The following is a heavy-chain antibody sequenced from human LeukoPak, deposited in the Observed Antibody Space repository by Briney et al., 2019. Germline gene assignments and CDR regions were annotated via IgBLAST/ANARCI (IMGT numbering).Heavy chain of an antibody. J-gene: IGHJ4*02. CDR2: INPNNGGT. CDR1: GYTFTGYY. V-gene: IGHV1-2*06. Sequence: ASVKVSCKASGYTFTGYYMHWVRQAPGQGLEWMGRINPNNGGTNYAQKFQGRVTMTGDTSISTAYMELSSLRSDDTAVYYCTRESGSYPGKGHWGQGTLVTVSS. CDR3: TRESGSYPGKGH. D-gene: IGHD1-26*01.